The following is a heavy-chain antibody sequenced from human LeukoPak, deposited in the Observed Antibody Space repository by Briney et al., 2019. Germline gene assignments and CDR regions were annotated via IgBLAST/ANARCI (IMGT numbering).Heavy chain of an antibody. CDR3: VRQAEGYYSGPFDY. CDR2: ISNNGGST. Sequence: AGGSLRLSCSTSGFTFNTYAMHWVRQAPGKGLEYVSSISNNGGSTNYADSVKGRFIISRDNSKNTVYLQMSSLRAEYTAVYYCVRQAEGYYSGPFDYWGQGALVTVSS. D-gene: IGHD2-15*01. CDR1: GFTFNTYA. V-gene: IGHV3-64D*06. J-gene: IGHJ4*02.